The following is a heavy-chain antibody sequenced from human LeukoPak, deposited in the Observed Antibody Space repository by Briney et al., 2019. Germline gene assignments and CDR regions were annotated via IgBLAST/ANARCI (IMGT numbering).Heavy chain of an antibody. CDR3: ARLGIYDGNSYGSF. CDR2: MNPNSGNT. V-gene: IGHV1-8*01. D-gene: IGHD5-18*01. CDR1: GYTFTSYD. J-gene: IGHJ4*02. Sequence: GASVKVSCKASGYTFTSYDINWVRQATGQGLEWMGWMNPNSGNTGYAQKFQGGVTMTRDTSISTAYMELSSLTSEDTAVYYCARLGIYDGNSYGSFWGQGTLVTVSS.